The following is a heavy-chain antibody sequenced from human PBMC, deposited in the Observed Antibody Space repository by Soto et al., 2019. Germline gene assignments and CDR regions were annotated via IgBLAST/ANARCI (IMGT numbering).Heavy chain of an antibody. CDR1: GGSMSNGYYY. CDR2: IYHSGRT. J-gene: IGHJ4*02. CDR3: ARWVVVSLDYFDS. V-gene: IGHV4-31*03. D-gene: IGHD2-15*01. Sequence: SETLSLTCTVSGGSMSNGYYYWSWVRQNPGKGLEWIGHIYHSGRTYYNPSLKSRVGILVDTSKNQFSLNLNSVTAADTAVYYCARWVVVSLDYFDSWGQGTPVTVSS.